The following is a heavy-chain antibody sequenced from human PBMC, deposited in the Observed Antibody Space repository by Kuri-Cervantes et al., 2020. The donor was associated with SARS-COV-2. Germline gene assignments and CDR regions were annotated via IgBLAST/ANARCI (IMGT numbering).Heavy chain of an antibody. CDR3: ASAPYYDFLTGHFSSEVLYGMDG. D-gene: IGHD3-9*01. CDR2: ITPIFATA. CDR1: GCTFSSSG. J-gene: IGHJ6*02. Sequence: SGKGCCKESGCTFSSSGISGVRPAPGQGLDWMGVITPIFATANYAQQFQGRVTITADQSTSTAYMELSSLRSEDTAVYYCASAPYYDFLTGHFSSEVLYGMDGWGQGTTVTVSS. V-gene: IGHV1-69*13.